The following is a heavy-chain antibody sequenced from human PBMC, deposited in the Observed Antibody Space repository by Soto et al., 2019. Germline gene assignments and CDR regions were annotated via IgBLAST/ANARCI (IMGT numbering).Heavy chain of an antibody. D-gene: IGHD3-10*01. Sequence: ASVKVSCKASGYTFSCYGISWVRQAPGQGLEWMGWISGYNGKTNYAQKFQDRVTITRDTSTSTAYMELSSLRSEDTAVYYCASSRITMVPYGMDVWGQGTTVTVSS. CDR3: ASSRITMVPYGMDV. V-gene: IGHV1-18*01. CDR1: GYTFSCYG. J-gene: IGHJ6*02. CDR2: ISGYNGKT.